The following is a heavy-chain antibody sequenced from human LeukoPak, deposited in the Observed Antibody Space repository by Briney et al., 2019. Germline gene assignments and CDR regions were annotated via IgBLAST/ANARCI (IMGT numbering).Heavy chain of an antibody. CDR2: ITSSSSYI. CDR1: GFTFSNYN. V-gene: IGHV3-21*01. CDR3: AELGITMIGGV. D-gene: IGHD3-10*02. J-gene: IGHJ6*04. Sequence: GGSLRLSCAASGFTFSNYNMNWVRHAPGRGLEWVSSITSSSSYIYYADSVKGRFTISRDNAKNSLYLQMNSLRAEDTAVYYCAELGITMIGGVWGKGTTVTISS.